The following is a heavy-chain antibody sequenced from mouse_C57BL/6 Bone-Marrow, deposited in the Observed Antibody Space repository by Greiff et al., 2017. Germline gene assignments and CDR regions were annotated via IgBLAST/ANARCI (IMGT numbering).Heavy chain of an antibody. V-gene: IGHV5-9*01. Sequence: EVQGVESGGGLVKPGGSLKLSCAASGFTFSSYTMSWVRQTPEKRLEWVATISGGGGNTYYPDSVKGRFTISRDNAKNTLYLQMSSLRSEDTALYYCARCPHYYAMDYWGQGTSGTVSS. CDR2: ISGGGGNT. CDR1: GFTFSSYT. CDR3: ARCPHYYAMDY. J-gene: IGHJ4*01.